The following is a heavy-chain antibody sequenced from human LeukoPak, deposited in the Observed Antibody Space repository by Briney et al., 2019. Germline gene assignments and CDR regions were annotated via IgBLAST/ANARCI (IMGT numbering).Heavy chain of an antibody. CDR2: IYYRGIT. CDR3: ARARTNYFDY. V-gene: IGHV4-30-4*01. CDR1: GCSISSGDYY. J-gene: IGHJ4*02. Sequence: SQTLTLTCTVSGCSISSGDYYWSWIRQPPGQGLEWIGYIYYRGITYYNPSLKSRVIISVDTSKNQFSLKMSSMTAADTAVYSCARARTNYFDYWGQGTQVTVSS.